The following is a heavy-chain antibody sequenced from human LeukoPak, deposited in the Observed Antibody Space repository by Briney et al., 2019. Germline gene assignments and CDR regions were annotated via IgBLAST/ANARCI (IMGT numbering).Heavy chain of an antibody. Sequence: PGRSLRLSCAASGFILSDYNMHWVRHAPGKGLEWVALIWYDGSNKYYADSVKDRFTISRDNYKNTLYLQMNSLRAEDTAVYYCARGQGCTSTDCYSLFFHYWGQGTLVTVSS. J-gene: IGHJ4*02. CDR3: ARGQGCTSTDCYSLFFHY. D-gene: IGHD2-2*01. CDR1: GFILSDYN. CDR2: IWYDGSNK. V-gene: IGHV3-33*08.